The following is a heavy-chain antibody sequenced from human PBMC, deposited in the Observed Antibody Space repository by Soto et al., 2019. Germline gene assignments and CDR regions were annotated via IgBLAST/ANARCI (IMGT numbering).Heavy chain of an antibody. CDR3: ARGPPSYYDSSGYYKYFDY. D-gene: IGHD3-22*01. Sequence: ASVKVSCKASGYTFTSYCISWVRQAPGQGLEWMGWISAYNGNTNYAQKLQGRVTMTTDTSTSTAYMELRSLRSDDTAVYYCARGPPSYYDSSGYYKYFDYWGQGTLVTVSS. CDR1: GYTFTSYC. V-gene: IGHV1-18*01. CDR2: ISAYNGNT. J-gene: IGHJ4*02.